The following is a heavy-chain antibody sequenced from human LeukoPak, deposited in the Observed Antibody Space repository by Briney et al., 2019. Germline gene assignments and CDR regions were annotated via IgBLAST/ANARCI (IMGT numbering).Heavy chain of an antibody. CDR2: ISGTGGST. V-gene: IGHV3-23*01. Sequence: HPGGSLRLSCAASGFTFSYYAMSWVRQAPGKGLEWVSAISGTGGSTHYADSVKGRFTISRDNSKNTLYLQMNSLRAEDTAVYYCAKAGSNWGYFDYWGQGTLVTVSS. D-gene: IGHD7-27*01. CDR3: AKAGSNWGYFDY. J-gene: IGHJ4*02. CDR1: GFTFSYYA.